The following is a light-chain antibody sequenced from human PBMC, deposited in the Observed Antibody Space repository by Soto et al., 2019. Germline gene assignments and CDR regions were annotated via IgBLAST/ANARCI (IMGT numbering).Light chain of an antibody. CDR1: SSDVGGYNY. J-gene: IGLJ2*01. V-gene: IGLV2-14*01. CDR3: SSYTSGSSTVV. Sequence: QSVLTQPASVSGSPGQSITISCTGTSSDVGGYNYVSWYQQHPGKVPTLVIYDVSHRPSGVSNRFSGSKSGNTASLTISGLQAEDEADYYCSSYTSGSSTVVFGGGTKVTVL. CDR2: DVS.